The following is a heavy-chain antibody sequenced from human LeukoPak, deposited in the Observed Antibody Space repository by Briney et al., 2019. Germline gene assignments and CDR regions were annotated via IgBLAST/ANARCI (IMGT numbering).Heavy chain of an antibody. Sequence: PGGSLRLSCAASGFTFSSYAMSWVRQAPGKGLEWVSAISGSGGSTYYADSVKVRFTISRDNSKNTLFLQMNTLRAEDTAIYYCAKRAVAGTGRAFDYWGQGTLVTVSS. CDR2: ISGSGGST. J-gene: IGHJ4*02. V-gene: IGHV3-23*01. CDR3: AKRAVAGTGRAFDY. CDR1: GFTFSSYA. D-gene: IGHD6-19*01.